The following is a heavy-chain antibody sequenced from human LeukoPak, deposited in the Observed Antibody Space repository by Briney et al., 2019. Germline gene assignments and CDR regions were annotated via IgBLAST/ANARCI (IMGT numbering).Heavy chain of an antibody. J-gene: IGHJ6*03. CDR2: IIPIFGTA. Sequence: ASVKVSCKASGGTFSSYAISWVRQAPGQGLEWMGGIIPIFGTANYAKKFQGRVTITADESTRTAYMELSSLRSEDTAVYYCASHARFSYQQLAQGSYYYMDVWGKGTTVTVSS. CDR1: GGTFSSYA. V-gene: IGHV1-69*13. D-gene: IGHD6-13*01. CDR3: ASHARFSYQQLAQGSYYYMDV.